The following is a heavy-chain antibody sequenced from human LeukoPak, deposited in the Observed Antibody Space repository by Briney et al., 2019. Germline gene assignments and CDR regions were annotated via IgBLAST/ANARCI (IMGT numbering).Heavy chain of an antibody. CDR3: AKDSVVPDYSMDV. J-gene: IGHJ6*02. CDR2: ISGSGGST. V-gene: IGHV3-23*01. Sequence: PGGSLRPSCAASGFTFSSYAMSWVRQAPRKGLEWVSAISGSGGSTYYADSVKGRFTISRDNSKNTLYLQMNSLRAEDTAVYYCAKDSVVPDYSMDVWGQGTTVTVSS. D-gene: IGHD2-2*01. CDR1: GFTFSSYA.